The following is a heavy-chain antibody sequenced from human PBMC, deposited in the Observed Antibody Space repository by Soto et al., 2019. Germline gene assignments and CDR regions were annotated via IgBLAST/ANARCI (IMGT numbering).Heavy chain of an antibody. CDR1: GLTLTDYW. V-gene: IGHV3-7*03. CDR3: ASDRFRGTYYLRGVTYFFEE. CDR2: IKQDESEK. Sequence: PGGSLRLSCVTYGLTLTDYWMSWVRQAPGKGLEWVANIKQDESEKNSLDSVKCRFTISGDNAKNSLYLQMNSLRAEDTAVYYCASDRFRGTYYLRGVTYFFEEWGQGAPVTVS. D-gene: IGHD1-26*01. J-gene: IGHJ4*02.